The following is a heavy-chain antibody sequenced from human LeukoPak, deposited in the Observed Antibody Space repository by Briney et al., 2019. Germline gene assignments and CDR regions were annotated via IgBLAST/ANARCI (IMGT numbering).Heavy chain of an antibody. CDR3: ARDARGYSYIDY. Sequence: PSETLSLTCTVSGGSITNYYWSWIRQPPGKGLEWIGCIYYSGSTSYNPFLKSRVTISVDTSKNQFSLKLSSVTAADTAVYYCARDARGYSYIDYWGQGTLVTVSS. CDR1: GGSITNYY. D-gene: IGHD5-18*01. J-gene: IGHJ4*02. V-gene: IGHV4-59*01. CDR2: IYYSGST.